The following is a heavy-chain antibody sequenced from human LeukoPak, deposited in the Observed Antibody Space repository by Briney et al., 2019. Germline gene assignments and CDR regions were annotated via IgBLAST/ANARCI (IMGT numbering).Heavy chain of an antibody. CDR1: GGSISGSY. D-gene: IGHD4/OR15-4a*01. J-gene: IGHJ4*02. CDR2: AFSSGIT. CDR3: ARGPGGASSEAWDF. Sequence: PSETLSLTCTVSGGSISGSYWSWIRQPAGKGLEYIGRAFSSGITNYSPSLASRVTMSVDTSNSQFSLYLRSMTAADTAVYFCARGPGGASSEAWDFWGQGALVTVSS. V-gene: IGHV4-4*07.